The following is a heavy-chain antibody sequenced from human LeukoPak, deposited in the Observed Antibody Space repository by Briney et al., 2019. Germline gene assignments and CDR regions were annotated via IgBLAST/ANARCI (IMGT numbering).Heavy chain of an antibody. CDR1: GYTFTSYD. V-gene: IGHV1-8*01. D-gene: IGHD6-19*01. CDR2: MNPNSGNT. Sequence: ASVKVSFKASGYTFTSYDINWVRQPTGQGLEWMGWMNPNSGNTGYAQKFQGRVTMTRNTSISTAYMELSSLRSEDTAVYYCAIRRSGLYSSGWYAVGYWGQGTLVTVSS. J-gene: IGHJ4*02. CDR3: AIRRSGLYSSGWYAVGY.